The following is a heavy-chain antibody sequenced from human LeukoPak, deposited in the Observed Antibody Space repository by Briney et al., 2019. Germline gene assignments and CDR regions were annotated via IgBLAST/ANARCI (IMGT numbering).Heavy chain of an antibody. J-gene: IGHJ6*02. CDR1: GYTFTSYA. V-gene: IGHV7-4-1*02. Sequence: ASVKVSCKASGYTFTSYAMNWVRQAPGQGLEWMGWINTNTGNPTYAQGFTGRFVFSLDTSVSTAYLQISSLKAEDTAVYYCASKYYDILTGYYYYYGMDVWGQGTTVTVSS. CDR2: INTNTGNP. CDR3: ASKYYDILTGYYYYYGMDV. D-gene: IGHD3-9*01.